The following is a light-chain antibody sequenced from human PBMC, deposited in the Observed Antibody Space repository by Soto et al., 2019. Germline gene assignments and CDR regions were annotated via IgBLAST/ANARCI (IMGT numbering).Light chain of an antibody. Sequence: ELVLTQSPGTLSLSPGERATLSCRAMQSVSSSYLAWYQQKPGQAPRLLIYGASSRATGIPDRFSGSGSGTDFTLTISRLEPEDFAVYYCQQYETFGQGTKVDIK. V-gene: IGKV3-20*01. J-gene: IGKJ1*01. CDR1: QSVSSSY. CDR2: GAS. CDR3: QQYET.